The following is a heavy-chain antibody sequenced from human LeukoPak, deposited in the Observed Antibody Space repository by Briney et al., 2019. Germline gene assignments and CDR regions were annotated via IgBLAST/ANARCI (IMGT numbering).Heavy chain of an antibody. Sequence: GGSLRLSCAASGFTFSSYAMHWVRQAPGKGLEYVSAISSNGGSTYYANSVKGRFTISRDNSKNTLYLQMGSLRAEDMAVYYCARDFDYSGSYSYWGQGTLVTVSS. V-gene: IGHV3-64*01. D-gene: IGHD1-26*01. CDR3: ARDFDYSGSYSY. CDR2: ISSNGGST. J-gene: IGHJ4*02. CDR1: GFTFSSYA.